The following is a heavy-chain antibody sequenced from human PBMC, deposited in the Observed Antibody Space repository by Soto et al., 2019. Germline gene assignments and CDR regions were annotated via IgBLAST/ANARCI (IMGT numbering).Heavy chain of an antibody. J-gene: IGHJ6*02. Sequence: GGSLRLAGTASGFTVGDYAMSWVRQAPGKGLEWVGFIRSKAYGGTTEYAASVKGRFTISRDDSKSIAYLQMNSLKTEDTAVYYCTRDRYGDYYYYYGMDVWGQGTTVTVSS. D-gene: IGHD4-17*01. V-gene: IGHV3-49*04. CDR3: TRDRYGDYYYYYGMDV. CDR2: IRSKAYGGTT. CDR1: GFTVGDYA.